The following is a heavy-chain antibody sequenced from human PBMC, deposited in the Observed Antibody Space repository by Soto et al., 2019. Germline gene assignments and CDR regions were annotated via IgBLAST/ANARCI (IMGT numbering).Heavy chain of an antibody. CDR3: ARQIYYSYTGPNFQNYFHS. V-gene: IGHV5-10-1*01. D-gene: IGHD3-10*01. CDR1: GYSFAGYW. CDR2: IDPSDSQT. J-gene: IGHJ4*02. Sequence: HGESLKISCKGSGYSFAGYWITWVRQKPGKGLEWMGRIDPSDSQTYYSPSFRGHVTISVTKSITTVFLQWSSLRASDTAMYYCARQIYYSYTGPNFQNYFHSSCQGPPGSVST.